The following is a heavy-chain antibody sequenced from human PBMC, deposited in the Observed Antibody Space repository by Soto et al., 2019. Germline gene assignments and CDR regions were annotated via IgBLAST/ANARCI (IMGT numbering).Heavy chain of an antibody. CDR2: IYHSGST. CDR3: ARDSVAVAGVALNWFDP. Sequence: QVQLQESGPGLVKPSGTLSLTCAVSGGSISSSNWWSWVRQPPGKGLEWIGEIYHSGSTNYNPSLKSRLTISVDKSKNQCSLKLSSVTAADTAVYYCARDSVAVAGVALNWFDPWGQGTLVTVSS. V-gene: IGHV4-4*02. CDR1: GGSISSSNW. D-gene: IGHD6-19*01. J-gene: IGHJ5*02.